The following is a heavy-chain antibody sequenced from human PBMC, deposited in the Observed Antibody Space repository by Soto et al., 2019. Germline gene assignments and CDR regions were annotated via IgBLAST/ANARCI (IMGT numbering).Heavy chain of an antibody. J-gene: IGHJ6*02. CDR2: ISAYNGNT. CDR1: GYTFTSYG. D-gene: IGHD2-2*01. Sequence: QVQLVQSGAEVKKPGASVKVSCKASGYTFTSYGISWVRQAPRQGLEWMGWISAYNGNTNYAQKLQGRVTMTTDTSTSTAYMELRSLRSDDTAVYYCARWGYCSSTSCPTTFYYYYGMDVWGQGTTVTVSS. V-gene: IGHV1-18*01. CDR3: ARWGYCSSTSCPTTFYYYYGMDV.